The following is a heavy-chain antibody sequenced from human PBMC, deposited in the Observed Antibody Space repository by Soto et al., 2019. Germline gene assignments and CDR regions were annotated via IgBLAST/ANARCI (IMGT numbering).Heavy chain of an antibody. Sequence: EVQLVQSGAEVKKSGESLRISCKGSGYSFTSYWISWVRQMPGKGLEWMGMIDPSASNTNYSPSFQGHVTISADKSINTAYVQWSSLKASDTAMYYCARWVAGGGARWFDPWGQGTLVTVSS. V-gene: IGHV5-10-1*01. D-gene: IGHD6-13*01. CDR2: IDPSASNT. CDR3: ARWVAGGGARWFDP. CDR1: GYSFTSYW. J-gene: IGHJ5*02.